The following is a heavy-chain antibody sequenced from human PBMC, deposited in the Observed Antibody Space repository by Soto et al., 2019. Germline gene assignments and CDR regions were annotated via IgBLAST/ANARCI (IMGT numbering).Heavy chain of an antibody. CDR2: ISSSSSTI. V-gene: IGHV3-48*01. CDR3: TSHYGESFDY. CDR1: GFTFSSYS. D-gene: IGHD4-17*01. Sequence: GGSLRLSCAASGFTFSSYSMNWVRQAPGKGLEWVSYISSSSSTIYYADSVKGRFTISRDNAKNTLYLQMNSLKTEDTAVYYCTSHYGESFDYWGQGTLVTVSS. J-gene: IGHJ4*02.